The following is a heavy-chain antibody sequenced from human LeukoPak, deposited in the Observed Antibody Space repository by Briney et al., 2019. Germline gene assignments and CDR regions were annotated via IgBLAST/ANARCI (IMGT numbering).Heavy chain of an antibody. CDR3: ARPTSTGYSYGYGY. V-gene: IGHV1-69*13. CDR2: IIPIFGTA. D-gene: IGHD5-18*01. CDR1: GGTFSSYA. Sequence: SVTVSCTASGGTFSSYAISWVRQAPGQGLEWMGGIIPIFGTANYAQRFQGRVTITADESTSTAYMELSSLRSEDTAVYYCARPTSTGYSYGYGYWGQGTLVTVSS. J-gene: IGHJ4*02.